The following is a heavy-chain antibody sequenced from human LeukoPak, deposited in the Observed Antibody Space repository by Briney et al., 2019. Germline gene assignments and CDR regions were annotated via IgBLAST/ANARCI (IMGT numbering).Heavy chain of an antibody. D-gene: IGHD3-22*01. CDR3: AKRGYDSSGYYGYFDY. V-gene: IGHV3-23*01. CDR1: GFTFSSHA. CDR2: ISGSGGST. J-gene: IGHJ4*02. Sequence: GVSVRLSCAASGFTFSSHAMIWVRQAPGKGLEWVSVISGSGGSTYYADSVQGRFTISRDNSKNTLYLQMNSLRAEDTAVYYCAKRGYDSSGYYGYFDYWDQGTLVTVSS.